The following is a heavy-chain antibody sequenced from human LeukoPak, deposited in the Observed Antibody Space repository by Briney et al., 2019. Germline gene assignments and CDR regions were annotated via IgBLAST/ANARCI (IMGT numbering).Heavy chain of an antibody. J-gene: IGHJ4*02. CDR3: ARDPDSSGHYDY. CDR2: IYSGGSI. D-gene: IGHD3-22*01. Sequence: GGSLRLSCAASGFTVSTNYMSWVRQAPGKGLEGVSIIYSGGSIYYADSVKGRFTISRDNSKNTLYLQMNSLRAEDTAVYYCARDPDSSGHYDYWGQGTLVTVSS. V-gene: IGHV3-66*01. CDR1: GFTVSTNY.